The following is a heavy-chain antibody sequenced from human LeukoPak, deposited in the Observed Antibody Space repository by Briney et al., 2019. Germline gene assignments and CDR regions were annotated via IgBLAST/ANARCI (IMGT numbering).Heavy chain of an antibody. J-gene: IGHJ6*02. D-gene: IGHD6-19*01. CDR2: ISYDGSNK. V-gene: IGHV3-30*03. CDR1: GFTFSSYG. Sequence: GGSMRLSCAASGFTFSSYGMHWVRQAPGKGLEWVAVISYDGSNKYYADSVKGRFTISRDNSKNTLYLQMNSLRAEDTAVYYCARNDRIAVPPDYYYGMDVWGQGTTVTVSS. CDR3: ARNDRIAVPPDYYYGMDV.